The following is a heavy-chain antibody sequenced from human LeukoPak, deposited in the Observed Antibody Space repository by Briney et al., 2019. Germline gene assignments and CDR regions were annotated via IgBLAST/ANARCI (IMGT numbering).Heavy chain of an antibody. CDR3: ARAQWRTYSYYYMDV. J-gene: IGHJ6*03. CDR2: IYSGGST. V-gene: IGHV3-53*01. Sequence: GGSLRLSCAASGFTVSFNYMSWVRQAPGKGLEWISVIYSGGSTYYSDSVKGRFTISRDDSKNTLYLQMNSLRAEDTAIYYCARAQWRTYSYYYMDVWGKGTTVTVSS. D-gene: IGHD6-19*01. CDR1: GFTVSFNY.